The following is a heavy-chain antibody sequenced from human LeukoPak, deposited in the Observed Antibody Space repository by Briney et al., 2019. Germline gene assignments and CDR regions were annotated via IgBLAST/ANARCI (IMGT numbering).Heavy chain of an antibody. J-gene: IGHJ6*04. Sequence: PGGSLRLSCAASGFTFSSYEMHWVRQAPGKGLGWVSYINRSGSTIYYADSVKGRFTISRDNAKNSLYLQMNSLRAEDTAVYYCARETPYDILTGYYNYYYYYSMDVWGKGTTVTVSS. CDR2: INRSGSTI. CDR3: ARETPYDILTGYYNYYYYYSMDV. D-gene: IGHD3-9*01. V-gene: IGHV3-48*03. CDR1: GFTFSSYE.